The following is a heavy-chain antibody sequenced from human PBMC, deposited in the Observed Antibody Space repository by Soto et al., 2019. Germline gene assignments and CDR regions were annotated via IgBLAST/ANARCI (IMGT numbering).Heavy chain of an antibody. CDR2: IKQDGSEK. Sequence: PGGSLRLSCAASGFTFSSYWMSWVRQAPGKGLEWVANIKQDGSEKYYVDSVKGRFTISRDNAKNSLYLQMNSLRAEDTAVYYCARDTDQWLFNFDYWGQGTLVTVSS. V-gene: IGHV3-7*01. CDR3: ARDTDQWLFNFDY. J-gene: IGHJ4*02. CDR1: GFTFSSYW. D-gene: IGHD6-19*01.